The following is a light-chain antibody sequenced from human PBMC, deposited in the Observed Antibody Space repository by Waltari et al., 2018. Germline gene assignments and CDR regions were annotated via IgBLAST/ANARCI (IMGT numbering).Light chain of an antibody. CDR2: EVS. Sequence: QSALTQPASVSGSPGQSITISCTGTSRDVGGYKYVSWYQQHPGKAPKLMIYEVSNRPSGVSNRFSGSKSGNTASLTISGLQAEDEADYYCSSYTTNSPYVFGTGTKVTVL. CDR1: SRDVGGYKY. CDR3: SSYTTNSPYV. J-gene: IGLJ1*01. V-gene: IGLV2-14*01.